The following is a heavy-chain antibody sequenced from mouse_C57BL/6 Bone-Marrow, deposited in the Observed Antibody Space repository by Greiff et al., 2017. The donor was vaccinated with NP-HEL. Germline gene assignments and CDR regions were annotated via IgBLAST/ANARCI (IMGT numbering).Heavy chain of an antibody. D-gene: IGHD2-2*01. J-gene: IGHJ3*01. V-gene: IGHV1-18*01. CDR1: GYTFTDYN. CDR3: ARRGVWLRQGAWFAY. CDR2: INPNNGGT. Sequence: VQLKQSGPELVKPGASVKIPCKASGYTFTDYNMDWVKQSHGKSLAWIGDINPNNGGTNYNQQFKGKATLTVDTSSSTAYMELRSLTTEDTAVYYCARRGVWLRQGAWFAYWGQGTLVTVSA.